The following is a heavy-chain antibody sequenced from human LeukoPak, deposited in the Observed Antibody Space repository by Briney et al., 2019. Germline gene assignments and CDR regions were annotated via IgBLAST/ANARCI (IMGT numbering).Heavy chain of an antibody. CDR2: ISGSGGST. Sequence: GGSLRLSCAASGFTFSSYAMSWVRQAPGKGLEWVSAISGSGGSTYYADSVKGRFTISRDNSKNTLYLQVNSLRAEDTAVYYCAKLGFYGSGGRNWFDPWGQGTLVTVSS. J-gene: IGHJ5*02. CDR1: GFTFSSYA. CDR3: AKLGFYGSGGRNWFDP. V-gene: IGHV3-23*01. D-gene: IGHD3-10*01.